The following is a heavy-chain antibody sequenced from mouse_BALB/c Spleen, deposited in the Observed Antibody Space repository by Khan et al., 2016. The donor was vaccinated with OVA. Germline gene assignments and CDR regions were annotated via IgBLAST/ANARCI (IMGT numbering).Heavy chain of an antibody. CDR3: TRREKYGYDPSWFAY. Sequence: QVQLQQSGAELVRPGASVKLSCKASGYTFTSYWMNWVKQRPGQGLEWIGMIDPSDSETHYNQMFKDKATLTVDKSSSTAYMQLSSLTSEDSAVYYCTRREKYGYDPSWFAYWGQETLVTVSA. V-gene: IGHV1-61*01. CDR2: IDPSDSET. D-gene: IGHD2-2*01. CDR1: GYTFTSYW. J-gene: IGHJ3*01.